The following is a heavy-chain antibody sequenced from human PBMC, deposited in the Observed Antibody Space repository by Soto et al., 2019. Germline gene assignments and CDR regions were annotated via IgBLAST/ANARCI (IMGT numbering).Heavy chain of an antibody. Sequence: PPGTLSHTCAIDCLSFLGYYWSWSLEPPGQGLEWIGEINHSGSTNYNPSLKSRVTISVDTSKNQFSLKLSSVTAADKDVYYCARRSSYEDRRGYYHHEYAMEVWGQGTTVTGSA. CDR1: CLSFLGYY. J-gene: IGHJ6*01. CDR2: INHSGST. V-gene: IGHV4-34*01. CDR3: ARRSSYEDRRGYYHHEYAMEV. D-gene: IGHD3-22*01.